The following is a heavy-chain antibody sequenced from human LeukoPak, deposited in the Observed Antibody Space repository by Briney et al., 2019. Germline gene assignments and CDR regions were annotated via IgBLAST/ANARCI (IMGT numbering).Heavy chain of an antibody. CDR1: GFTFSSYW. CDR2: IKQDGSEK. J-gene: IGHJ4*02. Sequence: PGGSLRLSCAASGFTFSSYWMSWVRQAPGKGLEWVANIKQDGSEKYYVDSVKGRFTISRDNAKNSLYLQMNSLRAEDTAVYYCARDSARYDISGYYVYWGQGTLVTVSS. CDR3: ARDSARYDISGYYVY. D-gene: IGHD3-22*01. V-gene: IGHV3-7*01.